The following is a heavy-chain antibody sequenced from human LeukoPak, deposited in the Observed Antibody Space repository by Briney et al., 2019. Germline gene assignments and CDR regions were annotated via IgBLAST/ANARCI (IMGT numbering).Heavy chain of an antibody. J-gene: IGHJ5*02. CDR1: GGSISSYY. CDR3: ARGPRYFDWLYGGYNWFDP. V-gene: IGHV4-4*07. Sequence: SETLSLTCTVSGGSISSYYWSWIRQPAGKGLEWIGRIYTSGSTNYNPSLKSRVTMSVDTSKNQFSLKLSSVTAADTAVYYCARGPRYFDWLYGGYNWFDPWAREPWSPSPQ. D-gene: IGHD3-9*01. CDR2: IYTSGST.